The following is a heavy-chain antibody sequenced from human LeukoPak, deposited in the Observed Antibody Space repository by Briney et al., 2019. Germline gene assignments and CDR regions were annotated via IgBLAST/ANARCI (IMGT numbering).Heavy chain of an antibody. CDR3: ARPPPSCSSTSCYQQY. J-gene: IGHJ4*02. V-gene: IGHV3-30*03. D-gene: IGHD2-2*01. CDR1: GFTFSTYG. Sequence: PWRSLRLSCAASGFTFSTYGMHWVRQAPGKGLEWVAIISYDGSNKYYTDSVKGRFTISRDNSKNTLYLQMNSLRPEDTAVYYCARPPPSCSSTSCYQQYWGQGTLVTVSS. CDR2: ISYDGSNK.